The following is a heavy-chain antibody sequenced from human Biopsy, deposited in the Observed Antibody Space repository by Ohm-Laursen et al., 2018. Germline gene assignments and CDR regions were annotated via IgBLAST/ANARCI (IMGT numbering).Heavy chain of an antibody. CDR3: GRREVVITHDAFDT. CDR2: VYYSGST. D-gene: IGHD3-22*01. J-gene: IGHJ3*02. Sequence: SETLSLTCTVSGGSISSYCWTWIRQPPGKGLEWIGDVYYSGSTNRNPSLKSRVTILVDTSKNQFSLKLNSVTAADTAVYYCGRREVVITHDAFDTWGQGTMVTVSS. V-gene: IGHV4-59*08. CDR1: GGSISSYC.